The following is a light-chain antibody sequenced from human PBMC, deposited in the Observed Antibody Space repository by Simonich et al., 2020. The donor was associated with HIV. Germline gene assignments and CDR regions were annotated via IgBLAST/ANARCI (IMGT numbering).Light chain of an antibody. V-gene: IGKV3D-7*01. CDR1: QTVSSSY. CDR2: GAS. J-gene: IGKJ2*01. Sequence: EIVMTQSPATLSVSPGETATLTCRARQTVSSSYLTWYQQKPGQAPRLLIYGASTRATSIPARFSGSGSGTDFTLTISSLQPEDFAVYYCQQDYNLPMYTFGQGTKLEIK. CDR3: QQDYNLPMYT.